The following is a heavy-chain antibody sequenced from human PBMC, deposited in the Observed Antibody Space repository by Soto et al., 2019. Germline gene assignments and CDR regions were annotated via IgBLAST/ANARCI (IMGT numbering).Heavy chain of an antibody. CDR3: ATVRSSLDFYYYYMDV. CDR1: GDSISGNS. CDR2: LYDGGSST. J-gene: IGHJ6*03. V-gene: IGHV4-59*08. D-gene: IGHD2-2*01. Sequence: SETLSLTCTVSGDSISGNSWTWIRQPPGKALEWIGYLYDGGSSTYYNPSLESRVAFSVDTSKNQFSLRVSSVTAADTAVYYCATVRSSLDFYYYYMDVWGTGATVTVSS.